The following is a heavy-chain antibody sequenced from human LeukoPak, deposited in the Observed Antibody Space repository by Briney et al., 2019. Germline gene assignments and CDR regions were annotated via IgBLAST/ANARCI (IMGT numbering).Heavy chain of an antibody. CDR2: IKSKTDGGTT. CDR1: GFFFSTYT. CDR3: TTAGISMGLY. Sequence: NPGGSLRLSCTASGFFFSTYTMNWVRQAPGKGLEWVGRIKSKTDGGTTDYAAPVKGRFTISRDDSKNTLYLHVNSLKTEDTAVYYCTTAGISMGLYWGQGTLVTVSS. J-gene: IGHJ4*02. V-gene: IGHV3-15*01. D-gene: IGHD2/OR15-2a*01.